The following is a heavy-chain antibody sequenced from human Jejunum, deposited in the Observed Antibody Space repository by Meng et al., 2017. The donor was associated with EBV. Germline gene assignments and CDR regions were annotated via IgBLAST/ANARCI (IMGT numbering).Heavy chain of an antibody. Sequence: EVQLVESGGGLVQPGGSLRLSCAASGVTFNSRSMSWVRQAPGRGLEWVSAITGSGGSTYYTDSVKGRFTISRDNSKNTLYLQMNSLRAEDTAVYYCAQLTRAWGQGTLVTVSS. CDR3: AQLTRA. CDR1: GVTFNSRS. CDR2: ITGSGGST. J-gene: IGHJ5*02. V-gene: IGHV3-23*04.